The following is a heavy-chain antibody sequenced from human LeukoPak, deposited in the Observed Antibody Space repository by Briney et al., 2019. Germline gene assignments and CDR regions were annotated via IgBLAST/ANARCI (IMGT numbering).Heavy chain of an antibody. CDR1: GFTFDDYG. CDR2: INWNGGST. D-gene: IGHD3-22*01. CDR3: ARGPLQTIPTSKIVVYYYPCDY. Sequence: GGSLRLSCAASGFTFDDYGMSWVRQAPGKGLEWVSGINWNGGSTGYADSVKGRFTISRDNAKNSLYLQMNSLRAEDTALYYCARGPLQTIPTSKIVVYYYPCDYWGQGTLGTVSS. V-gene: IGHV3-20*04. J-gene: IGHJ4*02.